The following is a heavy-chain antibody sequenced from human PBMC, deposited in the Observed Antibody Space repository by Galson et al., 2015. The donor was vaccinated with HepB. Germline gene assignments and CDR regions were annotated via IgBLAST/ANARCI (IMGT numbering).Heavy chain of an antibody. CDR3: ARDTSESGVVVDTAMVTIDY. V-gene: IGHV3-33*01. Sequence: SLRLSCAASGFTFSSYGMHWVRQAPGKGLEWVAVIWYDGSNKYYADSVKGRFTISRDNSKNTLYLQMNSLRAEDTAVYYCARDTSESGVVVDTAMVTIDYWGQGTLVTVSS. CDR1: GFTFSSYG. J-gene: IGHJ4*02. D-gene: IGHD5-18*01. CDR2: IWYDGSNK.